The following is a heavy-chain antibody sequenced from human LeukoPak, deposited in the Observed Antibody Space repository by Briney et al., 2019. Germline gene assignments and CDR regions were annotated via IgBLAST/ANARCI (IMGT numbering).Heavy chain of an antibody. J-gene: IGHJ5*02. CDR2: IYYSGST. CDR1: GGSISSGGYY. Sequence: SETLSLTCTVSGGSISSGGYYWSWLRQHPGKGLEWIGYIYYSGSTYYNPSLKSRVTISVDTSKNQFSLKVNSVTAADTAVYYCARDPLGERRYDPWGQGTLVTVSS. CDR3: ARDPLGERRYDP. V-gene: IGHV4-31*03. D-gene: IGHD3-16*01.